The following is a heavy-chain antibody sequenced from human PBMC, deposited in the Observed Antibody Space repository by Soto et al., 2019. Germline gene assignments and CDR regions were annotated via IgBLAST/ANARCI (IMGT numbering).Heavy chain of an antibody. V-gene: IGHV4-59*01. J-gene: IGHJ4*02. CDR2: VYYTGST. Sequence: PSETLGLTCSFSVGSISVSYWSWIRQSPGKGLEWLGYVYYTGSTNYSPSLRSRVSISVDTSKNEFSLRLSSVTAADTAVYFCARSVAVPGAHIDYWGQGTKVTVSS. CDR3: ARSVAVPGAHIDY. D-gene: IGHD6-19*01. CDR1: VGSISVSY.